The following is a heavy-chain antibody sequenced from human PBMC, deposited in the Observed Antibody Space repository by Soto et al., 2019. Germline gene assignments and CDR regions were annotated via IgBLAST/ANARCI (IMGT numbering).Heavy chain of an antibody. CDR3: AKAAAGYFDY. D-gene: IGHD6-13*01. J-gene: IGHJ4*02. Sequence: GGSLRLSCAASGFTFSSYGMHWVRQAPGKGLEWVAVISYDGSNKYYADSVKGRFTISRDNSKNTLYLQMNSLRAEDTAVYYCAKAAAGYFDYWGQGTLVTVSS. V-gene: IGHV3-30*18. CDR2: ISYDGSNK. CDR1: GFTFSSYG.